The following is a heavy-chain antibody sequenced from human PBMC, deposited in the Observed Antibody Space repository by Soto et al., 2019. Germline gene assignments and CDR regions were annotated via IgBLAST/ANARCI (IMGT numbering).Heavy chain of an antibody. D-gene: IGHD2-15*01. CDR2: INSDGSST. CDR3: ASLLAARAPHY. V-gene: IGHV3-74*01. Sequence: SQAPGKGLVWVSRINSDGSSTSYADSVKGRFTISRDNAKNTLYLQMNSLRAEFMAVQYCASLLAARAPHYCGPGTLIT. J-gene: IGHJ4*01.